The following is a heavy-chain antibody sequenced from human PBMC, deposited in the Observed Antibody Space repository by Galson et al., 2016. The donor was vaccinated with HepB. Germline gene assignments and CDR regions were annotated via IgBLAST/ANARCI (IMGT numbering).Heavy chain of an antibody. CDR1: GFIFSDYY. V-gene: IGHV3-11*01. J-gene: IGHJ5*01. CDR2: ISSLGTTK. Sequence: SLRLSCAASGFIFSDYYMSWIRQAPGKGLEWISYISSLGTTKYYADSVKGRFTISRDNANNSLYLQMNSLRAEDTAIYFCARDRDCSGTKCYYTRFDSWGQGTPVTVSS. D-gene: IGHD2-2*01. CDR3: ARDRDCSGTKCYYTRFDS.